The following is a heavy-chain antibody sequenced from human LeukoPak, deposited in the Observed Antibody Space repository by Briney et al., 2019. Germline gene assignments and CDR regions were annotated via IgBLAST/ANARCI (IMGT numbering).Heavy chain of an antibody. D-gene: IGHD5-18*01. J-gene: IGHJ3*02. CDR1: GYTFTSYD. Sequence: ASVKVSCKASGYTFTSYDINWVRQATGQGLEWMGWMNPNSGNTGYAQKFQGRVTITRNTSISTAYMELSSLRSEDTTVYYCARVRYSYGYDAFDIWGQGTMVTVSS. V-gene: IGHV1-8*03. CDR3: ARVRYSYGYDAFDI. CDR2: MNPNSGNT.